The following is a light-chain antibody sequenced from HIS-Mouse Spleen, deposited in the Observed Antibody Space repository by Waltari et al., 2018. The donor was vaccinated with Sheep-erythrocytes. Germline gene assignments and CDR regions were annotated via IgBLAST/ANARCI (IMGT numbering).Light chain of an antibody. CDR1: KSVSSY. V-gene: IGKV3-11*01. J-gene: IGKJ2*01. Sequence: EIVLTQSPATLSLSPGERATLSCRASKSVSSYLAWYQQKPGQAPRLLIYDASNRATGIPARFSGSGPGTDFTLTISSLEPEDFAVYYCQQRSNWYTFGQGTKLEIK. CDR2: DAS. CDR3: QQRSNWYT.